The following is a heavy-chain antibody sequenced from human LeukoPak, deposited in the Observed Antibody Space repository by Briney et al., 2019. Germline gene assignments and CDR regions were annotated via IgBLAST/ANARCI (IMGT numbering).Heavy chain of an antibody. CDR3: ARGLRTIFGVVTQNYFDY. V-gene: IGHV4-34*01. CDR2: INHSGST. J-gene: IGHJ4*02. CDR1: GGSFSGYY. D-gene: IGHD3-3*01. Sequence: PSETLSLTCAVYGGSFSGYYWSWIRQPPGKGLEWIGEINHSGSTNYNPSLKSRVTISVDTSKNQFSLKLSSVTAADTAVYYCARGLRTIFGVVTQNYFDYWGQGTLVTVSS.